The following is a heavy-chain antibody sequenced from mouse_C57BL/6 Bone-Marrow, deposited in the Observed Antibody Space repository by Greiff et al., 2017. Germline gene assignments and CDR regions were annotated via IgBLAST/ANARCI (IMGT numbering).Heavy chain of an antibody. V-gene: IGHV5-17*01. CDR3: ARPGRSTMITPYYFDY. D-gene: IGHD2-4*01. Sequence: EVMLVESGGGLVKPGGSLKLSCAASGFTFSDYGMHWVRQAPEKGLEWVAYISSGSSTIYYADTVKGRFTISRDNAKNTLFLQMTSLRSEDTAMYYCARPGRSTMITPYYFDYWGQGTTLTVSS. CDR1: GFTFSDYG. J-gene: IGHJ2*01. CDR2: ISSGSSTI.